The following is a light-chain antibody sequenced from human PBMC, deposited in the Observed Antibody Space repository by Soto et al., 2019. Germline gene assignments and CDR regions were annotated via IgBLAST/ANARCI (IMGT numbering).Light chain of an antibody. CDR3: EQYNSYWYT. V-gene: IGKV1-5*03. CDR2: KAS. Sequence: DIPMTQSPSTLSASVGDRVTITCRASQSISSWVAWYQQKPGKAPKLLIYKASSLESGVPSRFSGSGSGTEFTLTISSLQPDDFATYYCEQYNSYWYTFGQGTKLEIK. CDR1: QSISSW. J-gene: IGKJ2*01.